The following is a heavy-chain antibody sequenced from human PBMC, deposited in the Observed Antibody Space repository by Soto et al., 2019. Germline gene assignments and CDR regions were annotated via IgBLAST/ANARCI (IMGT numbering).Heavy chain of an antibody. J-gene: IGHJ5*02. Sequence: SVEVSCKASGFTFSNSAVQWVRQARGERLEWIGWIVVGSGNTNYAQKLQERVTIIRDMSTSTAYMELSSLRSEDTAVYYCARLLSRVFSSGPTKWFDPWGQGTLVTVSS. V-gene: IGHV1-58*01. D-gene: IGHD3-22*01. CDR3: ARLLSRVFSSGPTKWFDP. CDR1: GFTFSNSA. CDR2: IVVGSGNT.